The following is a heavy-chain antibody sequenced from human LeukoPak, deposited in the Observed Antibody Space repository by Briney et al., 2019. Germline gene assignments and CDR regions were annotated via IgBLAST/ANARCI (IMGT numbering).Heavy chain of an antibody. D-gene: IGHD3-22*01. Sequence: GGSLRLSCAASRYTFSNAWMSWVSQAPGKGLEWVGRIKSKTDGGTTDYAAPVKGRFTISRDDSKNTLYLQMNSLKTEDTAVYYCTTDLYYDSSGYYYWGQGTQVTVSS. CDR2: IKSKTDGGTT. J-gene: IGHJ4*02. CDR3: TTDLYYDSSGYYY. V-gene: IGHV3-15*01. CDR1: RYTFSNAW.